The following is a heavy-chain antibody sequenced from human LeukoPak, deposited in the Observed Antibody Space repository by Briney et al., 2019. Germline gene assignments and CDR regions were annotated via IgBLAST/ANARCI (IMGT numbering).Heavy chain of an antibody. CDR2: VGWHGGSI. CDR3: ARGMDIVATIDY. Sequence: GGSLRLSCVASGFMFDDYAIHWVRQAPGKGLEWVSGVGWHGGSIGYADSVKGRFTISRDNSKNTLYLQMNSLRAEDTAVYYCARGMDIVATIDYWGQGTLVTVSS. D-gene: IGHD5-12*01. J-gene: IGHJ4*02. V-gene: IGHV3-9*01. CDR1: GFMFDDYA.